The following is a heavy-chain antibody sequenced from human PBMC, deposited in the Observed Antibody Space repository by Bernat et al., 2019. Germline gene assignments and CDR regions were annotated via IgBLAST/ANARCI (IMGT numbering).Heavy chain of an antibody. V-gene: IGHV3-33*08. D-gene: IGHD2-15*01. CDR2: IWYDGSNK. J-gene: IGHJ4*02. Sequence: VQLLESGGGLVQPGGSLRLSCAASGFTFSSYVMSWVRQAPGKGLEWVAVIWYDGSNKYYADSVKGRFTISRDNSKNTLYLQMNSLRAEDTAVYYCARTTPIYCSGGSCYVDYWGQGTLVTVSS. CDR3: ARTTPIYCSGGSCYVDY. CDR1: GFTFSSYV.